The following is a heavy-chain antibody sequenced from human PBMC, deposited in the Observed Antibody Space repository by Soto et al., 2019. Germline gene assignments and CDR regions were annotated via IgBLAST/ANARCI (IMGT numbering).Heavy chain of an antibody. CDR1: GFTFSSYA. CDR2: ISGSGGST. D-gene: IGHD3-22*01. CDR3: AKDHLYDSSGYYDY. J-gene: IGHJ4*02. V-gene: IGHV3-23*01. Sequence: VGSLRLSCAASGFTFSSYAMSWVRQAPGKGLEWVSAISGSGGSTYYADSVKGRFTISRDNSKNTLYLQMNSLRAEDTAVYYCAKDHLYDSSGYYDYWGQGTLVTVSS.